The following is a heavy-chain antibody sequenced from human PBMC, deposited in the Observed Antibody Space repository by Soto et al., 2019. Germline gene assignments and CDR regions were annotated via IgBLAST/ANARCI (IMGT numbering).Heavy chain of an antibody. CDR1: GYTFTSYD. V-gene: IGHV1-8*01. Sequence: QVQLVQSGAEVKKPGASVKVSCKASGYTFTSYDINWVRQATGQGLEWTGWMNPNSGNTGYAQKFQGRVTMTRNTSISTAYMELSSLRSEDTAVYYCARRCSGGSCYGLGVAFDIWGQGTMVTVSS. CDR3: ARRCSGGSCYGLGVAFDI. D-gene: IGHD2-15*01. J-gene: IGHJ3*02. CDR2: MNPNSGNT.